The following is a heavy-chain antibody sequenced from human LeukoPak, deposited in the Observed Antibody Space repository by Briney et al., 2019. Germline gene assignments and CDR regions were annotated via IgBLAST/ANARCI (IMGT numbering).Heavy chain of an antibody. Sequence: SGPTLVNPTQTLTLTCTFSGFSLSTSGVGVGWIRQPPGKALEWLALIYWNDDKRYSPSLKSRLTITKDTSKNQVVLTMTNMDPVDTATYYCALTYYYDSSGYTFADWFDPWGQGTLVTVSS. J-gene: IGHJ5*02. V-gene: IGHV2-5*01. CDR2: IYWNDDK. D-gene: IGHD3-22*01. CDR3: ALTYYYDSSGYTFADWFDP. CDR1: GFSLSTSGVG.